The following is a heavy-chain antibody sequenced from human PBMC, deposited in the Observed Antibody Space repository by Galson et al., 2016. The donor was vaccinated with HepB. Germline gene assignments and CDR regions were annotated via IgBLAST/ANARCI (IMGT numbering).Heavy chain of an antibody. D-gene: IGHD6-13*01. V-gene: IGHV3-21*01. CDR1: GFTFTRYT. Sequence: SLRLSCAASGFTFTRYTMNWVRQSPGKGLEWVSSISGGSSYKYYADSVKGRFTISRDNSKNSLYLQMNSLRAEDTAIYFCASTHGYSGTWYDAFGIWGQGTIVTVSS. CDR3: ASTHGYSGTWYDAFGI. J-gene: IGHJ3*02. CDR2: ISGGSSYK.